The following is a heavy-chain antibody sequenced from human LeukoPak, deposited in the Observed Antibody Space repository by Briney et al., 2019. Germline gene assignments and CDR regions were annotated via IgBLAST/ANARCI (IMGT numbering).Heavy chain of an antibody. CDR3: ARHGGQLWLYYFDY. CDR1: GGSISSFY. J-gene: IGHJ4*02. Sequence: SETLSLTCTVSGGSISSFYWSWIGQPPGKGLEWIGYVYNTGSTYYNPSLMSRVTISEATSKNQISLKLSSVTAADTAVCYCARHGGQLWLYYFDYWGQGTLVTVSS. CDR2: VYNTGST. D-gene: IGHD5-18*01. V-gene: IGHV4-59*08.